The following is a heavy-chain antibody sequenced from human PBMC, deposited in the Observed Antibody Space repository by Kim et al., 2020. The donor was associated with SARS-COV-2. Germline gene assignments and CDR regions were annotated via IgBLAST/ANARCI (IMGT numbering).Heavy chain of an antibody. CDR2: IWYDGSNK. J-gene: IGHJ5*02. D-gene: IGHD3-3*01. V-gene: IGHV3-33*01. CDR1: GFTFSSYG. CDR3: ARGGDFWSGYSSWFDP. Sequence: GGSLRLSCAASGFTFSSYGMHWVRQAPGKGLEWVAVIWYDGSNKYYADSVKGRFTISRDNSKNTLYLQMNSLRAEDTAVYYCARGGDFWSGYSSWFDPSGEGTLLTVSS.